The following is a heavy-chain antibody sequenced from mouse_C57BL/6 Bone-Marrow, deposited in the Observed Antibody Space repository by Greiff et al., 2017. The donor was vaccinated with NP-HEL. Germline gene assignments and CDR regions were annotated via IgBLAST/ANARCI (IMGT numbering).Heavy chain of an antibody. J-gene: IGHJ2*01. CDR1: GYTFTSYW. CDR2: IHPNSGST. V-gene: IGHV1-64*01. Sequence: QVQLQQPGAELVKPGASVKLSCKASGYTFTSYWMHWVKQRPGQGLEWIGMIHPNSGSTNYNEKFKSKATLTVDKSSSTAYMQLSSLTSEDSAVYYCARYPITTVTYFDYWGQGTTLTVSS. D-gene: IGHD1-1*01. CDR3: ARYPITTVTYFDY.